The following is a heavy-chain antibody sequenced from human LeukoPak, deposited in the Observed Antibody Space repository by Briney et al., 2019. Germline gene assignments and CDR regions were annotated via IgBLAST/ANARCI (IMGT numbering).Heavy chain of an antibody. V-gene: IGHV4-34*01. D-gene: IGHD6-6*01. CDR1: TVSFCAYY. CDR2: IYHSGTT. CDR3: ARHRACSSSSPFDY. J-gene: IGHJ4*02. Sequence: PSETLSRTSGVYTVSFCAYYWRWIPQPPGKGLVWSGEIYHSGTTNYNTPLKSRATISVTTSKNPFSLRRSPMTAAATASYYFARHRACSSSSPFDYWGQGTVVSVSS.